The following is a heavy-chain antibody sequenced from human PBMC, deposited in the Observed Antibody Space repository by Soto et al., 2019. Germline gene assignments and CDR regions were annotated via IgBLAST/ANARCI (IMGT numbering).Heavy chain of an antibody. CDR2: IYYSGST. CDR3: AKAPSTVVNPGDAFDI. CDR1: GGSISSGGYY. J-gene: IGHJ3*02. Sequence: PSETLSLTCTFSGGSISSGGYYWSWIRQHPGKGLEWIGYIYYSGSTYYNPSLKSRITISVDTSKNQFSLKLSSVTAADTAVYYCAKAPSTVVNPGDAFDIWGQGTMVTVSS. V-gene: IGHV4-31*03. D-gene: IGHD4-17*01.